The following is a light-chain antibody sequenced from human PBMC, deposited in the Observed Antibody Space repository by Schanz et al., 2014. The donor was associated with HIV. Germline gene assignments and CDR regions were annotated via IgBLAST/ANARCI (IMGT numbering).Light chain of an antibody. Sequence: QSALTQPPSASGSPGQSVTISCTGTSSDVGGYNYVSWYQQYPGEAPKLMIYEVTKRPSGVPDRFSGSKSGNTASLTVSGLQAEDEADYYCSSYAGSNNLLFGGGTKLTVL. J-gene: IGLJ2*01. CDR2: EVT. V-gene: IGLV2-8*01. CDR1: SSDVGGYNY. CDR3: SSYAGSNNLL.